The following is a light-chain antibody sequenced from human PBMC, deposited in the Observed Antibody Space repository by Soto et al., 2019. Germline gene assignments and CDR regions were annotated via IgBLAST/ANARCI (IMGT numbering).Light chain of an antibody. J-gene: IGLJ3*02. CDR3: SSYTTSATLV. V-gene: IGLV2-14*01. CDR2: EVS. CDR1: SSDIGAYNY. Sequence: QSALTQPASVSGSPGQSITISCTGTSSDIGAYNYVSWYQQHPGKAPKFMIYEVSYRPSGISSRFSGSKSGNTASLTISGLQTEAEADYYCSSYTTSATLVFGGGTKLTVL.